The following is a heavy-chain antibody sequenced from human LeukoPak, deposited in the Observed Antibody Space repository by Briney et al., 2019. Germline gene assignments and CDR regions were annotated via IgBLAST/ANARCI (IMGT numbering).Heavy chain of an antibody. CDR3: ARDGPIFPIDY. CDR2: INPSGGST. Sequence: ASVKVSCKASGYTFTTYYMHWVRQAPGQGLEWMGIINPSGGSTSYAQKFQGRVTMTRDTSTSTVYMELSSLRSEDTAVYYCARDGPIFPIDYWGQGTLVTVSS. J-gene: IGHJ4*02. D-gene: IGHD3-9*01. V-gene: IGHV1-46*01. CDR1: GYTFTTYY.